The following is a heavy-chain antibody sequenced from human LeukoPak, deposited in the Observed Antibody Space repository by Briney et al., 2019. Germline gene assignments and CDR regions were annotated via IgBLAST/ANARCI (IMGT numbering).Heavy chain of an antibody. Sequence: ASVKVSCKTSGYSFTSYAINWLRQAPGQGLDVMGWINTGTGNPTYHQRFTGRFVFFLDNSVSTAYLQISTLKAEDTAVYYCAREGDITPEFDYWGQGTLVTVSS. CDR1: GYSFTSYA. CDR2: INTGTGNP. CDR3: AREGDITPEFDY. V-gene: IGHV7-4-1*02. D-gene: IGHD2-15*01. J-gene: IGHJ4*02.